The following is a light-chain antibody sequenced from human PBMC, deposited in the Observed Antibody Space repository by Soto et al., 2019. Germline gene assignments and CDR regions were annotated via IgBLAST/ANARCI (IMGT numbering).Light chain of an antibody. J-gene: IGLJ2*01. CDR2: EVS. V-gene: IGLV2-14*01. CDR3: NSYKTNSTWV. CDR1: SSDVGGYNY. Sequence: SVLTQPASVSGSPGQSITISCTGTSSDVGGYNYVSWYQQHPGKAPKLMISEVSNRPSGVSYRFSGSKSGNTASLTISGLQAEDEADYYCNSYKTNSTWVFGGGTKVTVL.